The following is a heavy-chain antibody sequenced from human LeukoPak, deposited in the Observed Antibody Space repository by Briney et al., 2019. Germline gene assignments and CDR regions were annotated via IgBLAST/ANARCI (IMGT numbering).Heavy chain of an antibody. Sequence: PGGSVSLFCAASGFTFSSTVMSWVRQAPGKGLEWVSTIGGRGDTLYYADSVKGRCTISRDNSKNTLYLQMNSLRAEDTAVYYCARYGDPRDWYFGLWGRGTLRTVSS. CDR2: IGGRGDTL. J-gene: IGHJ2*01. CDR1: GFTFSSTV. D-gene: IGHD4-17*01. CDR3: ARYGDPRDWYFGL. V-gene: IGHV3-23*01.